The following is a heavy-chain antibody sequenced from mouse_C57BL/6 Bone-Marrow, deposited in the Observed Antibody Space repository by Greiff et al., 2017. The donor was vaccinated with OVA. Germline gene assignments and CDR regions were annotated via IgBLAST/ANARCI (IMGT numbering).Heavy chain of an antibody. CDR2: INPDSSTI. CDR3: ARSHYYGSTPFAMDY. CDR1: GIDFSRYW. D-gene: IGHD1-1*01. V-gene: IGHV4-1*01. Sequence: EVKVEESGGGLVQPGGSLKLSCAASGIDFSRYWMSWVRRAPGKGLEWIGEINPDSSTINYAPSLKDKFIISRDNAKNTLYLQMSKVRSEDTALYYCARSHYYGSTPFAMDYWGQGTSVTVSS. J-gene: IGHJ4*01.